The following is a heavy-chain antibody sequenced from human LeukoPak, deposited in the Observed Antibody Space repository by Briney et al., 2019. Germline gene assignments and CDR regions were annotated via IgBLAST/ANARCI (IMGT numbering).Heavy chain of an antibody. Sequence: PVGSLRLSCAASGFTFSSYAMSWVRQAPGKGLEWVSAISGSGGSTYYADSVKGRFTISRDNSKNTLYLQMNSLRAEDTAVYFCSRENRDYDILTGYYSSSAFDIWGQGTMVTVSS. J-gene: IGHJ3*02. CDR1: GFTFSSYA. D-gene: IGHD3-9*01. CDR2: ISGSGGST. CDR3: SRENRDYDILTGYYSSSAFDI. V-gene: IGHV3-23*01.